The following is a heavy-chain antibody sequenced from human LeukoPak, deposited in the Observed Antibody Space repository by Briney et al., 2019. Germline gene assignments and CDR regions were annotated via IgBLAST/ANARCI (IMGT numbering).Heavy chain of an antibody. Sequence: PGGSLRLSCAASGFTFSSYAMHWVRQAPGKGLEWVAVISYDGSNKYYADSVKGRFTISRDNSKNTLYLQMNSLRAEDTAGYYCARDERPFQRQRYFDWLSGGAFDIWGQGTMVTVSS. V-gene: IGHV3-30*04. J-gene: IGHJ3*02. CDR1: GFTFSSYA. D-gene: IGHD3-9*01. CDR2: ISYDGSNK. CDR3: ARDERPFQRQRYFDWLSGGAFDI.